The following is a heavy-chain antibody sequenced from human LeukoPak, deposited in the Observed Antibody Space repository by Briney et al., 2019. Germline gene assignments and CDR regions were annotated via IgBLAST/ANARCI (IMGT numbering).Heavy chain of an antibody. V-gene: IGHV4-39*07. CDR1: GGSISSNSYY. CDR3: ARDSIAAAGTSTYNWFDP. J-gene: IGHJ5*02. Sequence: SETLSLTCAVSGGSISSNSYYWGWIRQPPGKGLEWIGSIYYSGSTYYNPSLKSRVTISVDTSKNQFSLKLSSVTAADTAVYYCARDSIAAAGTSTYNWFDPWGQGTLVTVSS. CDR2: IYYSGST. D-gene: IGHD6-13*01.